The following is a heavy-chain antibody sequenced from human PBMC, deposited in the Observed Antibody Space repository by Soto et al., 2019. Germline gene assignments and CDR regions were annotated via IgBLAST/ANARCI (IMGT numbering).Heavy chain of an antibody. J-gene: IGHJ6*02. CDR1: GFTFSSYG. D-gene: IGHD1-26*01. Sequence: GGSLRLSCAASGFTFSSYGMHWVRQAPGKGLEWVAVISYDGSNKYYADSVKGRFTISRDNSKNTLYLQMNSLRAEDTAVYYCAKRGGVGATYYYYYGMDVWGQGTTVTLSS. V-gene: IGHV3-30*18. CDR3: AKRGGVGATYYYYYGMDV. CDR2: ISYDGSNK.